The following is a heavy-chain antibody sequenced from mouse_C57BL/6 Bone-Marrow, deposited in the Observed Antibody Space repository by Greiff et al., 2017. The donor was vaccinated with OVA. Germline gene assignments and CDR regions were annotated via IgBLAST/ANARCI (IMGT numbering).Heavy chain of an antibody. CDR3: AREHYSNFLYAMDY. Sequence: EVKLQESGGGLVKPGGSLKLSCAASGFTFSSYAMSWVRQTPEKRLEWVATISDGGSYTYYPDNVKGRFTISRDNAKNNLYLQMSHLKSEDTAMYYCAREHYSNFLYAMDYWGQGTSVTVSS. V-gene: IGHV5-4*01. D-gene: IGHD2-5*01. CDR2: ISDGGSYT. J-gene: IGHJ4*01. CDR1: GFTFSSYA.